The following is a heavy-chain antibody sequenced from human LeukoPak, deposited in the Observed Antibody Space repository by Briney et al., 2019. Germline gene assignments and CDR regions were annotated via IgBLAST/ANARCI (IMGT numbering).Heavy chain of an antibody. CDR3: ARGHTAVTRHFDF. D-gene: IGHD4-17*01. V-gene: IGHV3-21*01. Sequence: ISSGSSAIFSADALKGRFTISRDDAKNLLYLGMNSLRAEDTAVYYCARGHTAVTRHFDFWGQGTLVTVSS. CDR2: ISSGSSAI. J-gene: IGHJ4*02.